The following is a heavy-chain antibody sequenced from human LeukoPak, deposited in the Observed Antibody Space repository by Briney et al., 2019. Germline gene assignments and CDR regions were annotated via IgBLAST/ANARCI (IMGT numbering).Heavy chain of an antibody. V-gene: IGHV3-74*01. CDR3: ASGGDAFDM. CDR1: GFSFSTYW. CDR2: INTDGSTT. Sequence: EGSLRLSCAASGFSFSTYWMHWVRQAPGKGLVWVSRINTDGSTTTNADSVKGRFTISRGNAKHTLYLQMNSLRAEDTAVYYCASGGDAFDMWGRGTMVTVSS. J-gene: IGHJ3*02.